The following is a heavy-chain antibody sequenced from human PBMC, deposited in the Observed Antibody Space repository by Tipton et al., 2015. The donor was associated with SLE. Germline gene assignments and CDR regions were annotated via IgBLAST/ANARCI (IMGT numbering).Heavy chain of an antibody. Sequence: SLRLSCAASGFSVSSNYMSWVRQAPGRGLEWVSVIFVGGATFHADSVKGRFTISGDNAKNSLYLQMNSLRVEDTAVYYCARGRTGEDDYWGQGTLVTVSS. V-gene: IGHV3-53*01. D-gene: IGHD7-27*01. CDR1: GFSVSSNY. J-gene: IGHJ4*02. CDR3: ARGRTGEDDY. CDR2: IFVGGAT.